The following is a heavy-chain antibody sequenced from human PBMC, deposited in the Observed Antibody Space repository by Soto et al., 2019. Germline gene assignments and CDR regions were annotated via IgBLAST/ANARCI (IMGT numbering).Heavy chain of an antibody. Sequence: ASVKVSCKASGYTFRSYGISWVRQAPGQGLEWVGWISAYNGDTHYAPKFQDRITLTTETSTDTAYMELRSLRLDDTAVYYCASDWSRYYAKSPRIWFYCGQGSLITVS. CDR2: ISAYNGDT. J-gene: IGHJ4*02. CDR3: ASDWSRYYAKSPRIWFY. D-gene: IGHD3-10*01. V-gene: IGHV1-18*04. CDR1: GYTFRSYG.